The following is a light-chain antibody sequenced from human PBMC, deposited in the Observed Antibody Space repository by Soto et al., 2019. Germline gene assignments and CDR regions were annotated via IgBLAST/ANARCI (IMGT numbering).Light chain of an antibody. Sequence: DFQMTQSPSARYERVRDRRTMTCRASQTISSWLAWYQQKPGKAPKLLIYKASTLKSVVPSRFSGSGSGSGFALTISSLQPDDVASYYLQRSMSYSEAFGQGTK. V-gene: IGKV1-5*03. J-gene: IGKJ1*01. CDR3: QRSMSYSEA. CDR2: KAS. CDR1: QTISSW.